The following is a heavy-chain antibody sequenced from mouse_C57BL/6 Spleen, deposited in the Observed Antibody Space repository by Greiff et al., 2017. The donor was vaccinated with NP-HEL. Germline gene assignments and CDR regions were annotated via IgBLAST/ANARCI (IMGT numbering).Heavy chain of an antibody. CDR3: ARRDYYGFYAMDY. CDR1: GFSLTSYG. Sequence: VQLVESGPGLVAPSQSLSITCTVSGFSLTSYGVDWVRQSPGKGLEWLGVIWGVGSTNYNSALKSRLSISKDNSKSQVFLKMNSLQTDDTAMYYCARRDYYGFYAMDYWGQGTSVTVSS. V-gene: IGHV2-6*01. CDR2: IWGVGST. D-gene: IGHD1-2*01. J-gene: IGHJ4*01.